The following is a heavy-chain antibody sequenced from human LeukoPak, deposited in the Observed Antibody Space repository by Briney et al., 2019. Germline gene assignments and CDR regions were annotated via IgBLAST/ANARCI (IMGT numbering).Heavy chain of an antibody. Sequence: PSETLSLTCTVSGGSISSGGYYWSWIRQPPGKGLEWIGSIYYSGSTYYNPSLKSRVTISVDTSKNQFSLKLSSVTAADTAVYYCARAPYNWNYVRFWGQGTLVTVSS. CDR2: IYYSGST. CDR1: GGSISSGGYY. D-gene: IGHD1-20*01. J-gene: IGHJ4*02. V-gene: IGHV4-39*01. CDR3: ARAPYNWNYVRF.